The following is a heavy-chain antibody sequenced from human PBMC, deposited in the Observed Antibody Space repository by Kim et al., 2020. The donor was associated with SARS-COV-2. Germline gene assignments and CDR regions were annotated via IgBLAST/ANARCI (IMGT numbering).Heavy chain of an antibody. J-gene: IGHJ4*02. Sequence: SETLSLTCTVSGGSVSSGSYYWSWIRQPPGKGLEWIGYIYYSGSTNYNPSLKSRVTISVDTSKNQFSLKLSSVTAADTAVYYCAREIVVVPRQLALRAGPQRLIDYWGQGTLVTVSS. V-gene: IGHV4-61*01. CDR3: AREIVVVPRQLALRAGPQRLIDY. D-gene: IGHD2-2*01. CDR2: IYYSGST. CDR1: GGSVSSGSYY.